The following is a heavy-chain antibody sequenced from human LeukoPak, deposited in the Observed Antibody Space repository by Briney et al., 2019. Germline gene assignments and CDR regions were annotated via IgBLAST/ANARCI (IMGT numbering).Heavy chain of an antibody. V-gene: IGHV3-9*01. J-gene: IGHJ4*02. Sequence: GMSLRHSCAASGFTFNDYAMHWVRQAPGKGLEWVSGISWNSGTIGYADSVKGRFTISRDNAKNSLYLQMNSLRAEDTALYYCARGRWFGESPFDYRGQGTLVTVSS. CDR1: GFTFNDYA. CDR3: ARGRWFGESPFDY. CDR2: ISWNSGTI. D-gene: IGHD3-10*01.